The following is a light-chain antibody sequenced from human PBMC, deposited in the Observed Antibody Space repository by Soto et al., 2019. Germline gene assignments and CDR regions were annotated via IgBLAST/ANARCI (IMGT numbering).Light chain of an antibody. Sequence: DIQMTQSPPSLSASVGDRVTITCRASQDIYNYVAWYQQKPGKLPTLLIYDASTLQSGVPSRFSGSGYGTDFTLTISSLQPEDVAPYYCQKHASEFGQGTKVEIK. CDR2: DAS. V-gene: IGKV1-27*01. CDR3: QKHASE. CDR1: QDIYNY. J-gene: IGKJ1*01.